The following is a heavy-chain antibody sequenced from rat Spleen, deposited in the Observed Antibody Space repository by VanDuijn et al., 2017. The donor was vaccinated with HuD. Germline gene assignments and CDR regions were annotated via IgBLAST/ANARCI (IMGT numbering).Heavy chain of an antibody. CDR1: GFPFSNFD. D-gene: IGHD1-12*02. V-gene: IGHV5S23*01. Sequence: EVQLVESDGGLVQPGRSLKLSCAASGFPFSNFDMAWVRQAPTKGLEWVASISPSGVTYYRDSVKGRFTISRDIAKSTLSLQMDSLRSEDTATYYCARIITMMVLIPWGQGVMVTVSS. CDR2: ISPSGVT. J-gene: IGHJ2*01. CDR3: ARIITMMVLIP.